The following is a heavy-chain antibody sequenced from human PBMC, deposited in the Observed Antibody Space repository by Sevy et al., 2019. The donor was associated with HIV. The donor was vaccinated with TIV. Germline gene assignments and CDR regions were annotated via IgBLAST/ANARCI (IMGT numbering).Heavy chain of an antibody. J-gene: IGHJ4*02. Sequence: GGSLRLSCAASGFTFDANGMSWVRQAPGKGLEWVSGISWNGGSTGYADSVKGRFTISRDNAKNSLYLQMNNLRAEDTALYHCATSYSSNLHRFDYWGQGTLVTVSS. D-gene: IGHD6-13*01. CDR3: ATSYSSNLHRFDY. CDR1: GFTFDANG. CDR2: ISWNGGST. V-gene: IGHV3-20*01.